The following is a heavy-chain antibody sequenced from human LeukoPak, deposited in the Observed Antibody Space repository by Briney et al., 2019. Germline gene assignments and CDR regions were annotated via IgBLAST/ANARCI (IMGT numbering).Heavy chain of an antibody. V-gene: IGHV4-34*01. CDR1: GGPFSGYY. CDR3: ATKLNVVVPASEDAGWFDP. CDR2: INHSGST. Sequence: SETLSLTCAVYGGPFSGYYWSWIRQPPGKGLEWIGEINHSGSTNYNPSLKSRVTISVDTSKNQFSLKLSSVTAADTAVYYCATKLNVVVPASEDAGWFDPWGQGTLVTVSS. D-gene: IGHD2-2*01. J-gene: IGHJ5*02.